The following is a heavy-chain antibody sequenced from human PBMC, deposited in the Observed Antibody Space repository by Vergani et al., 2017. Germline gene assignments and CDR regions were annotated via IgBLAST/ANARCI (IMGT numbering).Heavy chain of an antibody. CDR2: MNPNSGKQ. D-gene: IGHD6-13*01. J-gene: IGHJ6*03. Sequence: QVQLVQSGAEVKKPGASVKVSCKASGYTFTSYDINWVRQATGQGLEWMGWMNPNSGKQGYAQKFQGRVTMSRKTTISTAYMELSSLRSEDTAEYYWARLVDSSSWYVRYDYYYMDVWGKGTTVTVSS. V-gene: IGHV1-8*01. CDR1: GYTFTSYD. CDR3: ARLVDSSSWYVRYDYYYMDV.